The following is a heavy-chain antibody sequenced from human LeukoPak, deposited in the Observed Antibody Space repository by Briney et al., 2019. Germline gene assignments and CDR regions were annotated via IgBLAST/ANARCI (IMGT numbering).Heavy chain of an antibody. CDR1: GFTFSSYA. Sequence: QTGGSLRLSCAASGFTFSSYAMSWVRQTPGKGLEWVSAISGSGGSTYYADSVKGRFTISRDNSKNTLYLQMNSLRAEDTAVYYCAKEWGSWPLNWFDPWGQGTLVTVSS. CDR2: ISGSGGST. CDR3: AKEWGSWPLNWFDP. J-gene: IGHJ5*02. V-gene: IGHV3-23*01. D-gene: IGHD2-15*01.